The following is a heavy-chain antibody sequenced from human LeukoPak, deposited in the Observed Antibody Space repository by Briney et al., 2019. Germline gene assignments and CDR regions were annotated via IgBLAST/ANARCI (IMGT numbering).Heavy chain of an antibody. CDR2: ISYDGSNK. Sequence: GGSLRLSCAASGFTFSSYAMHWVRQAPGKGLEWVAVISYDGSNKYYADSVKGRFSISRDNSKNTLYLQMNSLRAEDTAVYYCAREGIVWFGESPNWFDPWGQGSLVTVSS. D-gene: IGHD3-10*01. J-gene: IGHJ5*02. CDR1: GFTFSSYA. CDR3: AREGIVWFGESPNWFDP. V-gene: IGHV3-30-3*01.